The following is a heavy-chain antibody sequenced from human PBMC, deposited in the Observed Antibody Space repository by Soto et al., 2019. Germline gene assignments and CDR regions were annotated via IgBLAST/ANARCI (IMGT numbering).Heavy chain of an antibody. D-gene: IGHD2-15*01. CDR3: ARFKGDSSLMDV. J-gene: IGHJ6*02. V-gene: IGHV4-59*01. Sequence: PSETLSLTCTVSGGSISSYYWNWIRQPPGKGLEWIGYIHYSGSTKYNPALKSRVYMSVDTSTNQFSLRLSSVTAADTAVYYCARFKGDSSLMDVWGQGITVTVS. CDR1: GGSISSYY. CDR2: IHYSGST.